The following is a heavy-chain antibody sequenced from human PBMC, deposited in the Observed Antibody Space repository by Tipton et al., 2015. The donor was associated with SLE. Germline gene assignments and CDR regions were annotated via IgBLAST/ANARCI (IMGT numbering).Heavy chain of an antibody. CDR1: GGSISSHY. V-gene: IGHV4-59*11. Sequence: TLSLTCTVSGGSISSHYWSWIRQPPGKGLEWIGYIYYSGSTNYNPSLKSRVTISVDTSKNQFSLKLSSVTAADTAVYYCARGSDSSGADYWGQGTLVTVSS. D-gene: IGHD3-22*01. J-gene: IGHJ4*02. CDR3: ARGSDSSGADY. CDR2: IYYSGST.